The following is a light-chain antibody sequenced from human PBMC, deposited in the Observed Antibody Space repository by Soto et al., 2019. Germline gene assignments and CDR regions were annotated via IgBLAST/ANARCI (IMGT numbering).Light chain of an antibody. CDR1: QSISSSY. CDR2: GAS. CDR3: QQCDSSPRT. Sequence: EIVLTQSPGTLSLSPGERATLSCRASQSISSSYLAWYQQKPGQAPRLLIYGASSRATGIPDRFSGSGSGTDFTLTISSLDPEDFAVYYCQQCDSSPRTFGQGTKVEIK. J-gene: IGKJ1*01. V-gene: IGKV3-20*01.